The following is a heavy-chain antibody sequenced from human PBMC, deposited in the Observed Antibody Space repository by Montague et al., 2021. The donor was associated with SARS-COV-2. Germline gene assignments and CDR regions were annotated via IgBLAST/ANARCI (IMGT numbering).Heavy chain of an antibody. CDR3: ARWDPQTLTVISLRGKSANDY. J-gene: IGHJ4*02. CDR1: GESFSGFF. Sequence: SETLSLTCAVYGESFSGFFWSWIRQPPGKGLEWIAEINDRGVTNYNYNPSLGSRVTISADTSKNQFSLKLRSVTAADTAVYYCARWDPQTLTVISLRGKSANDYGGQRTLVTVSS. V-gene: IGHV4-34*01. CDR2: INDRGVTNY. D-gene: IGHD4-11*01.